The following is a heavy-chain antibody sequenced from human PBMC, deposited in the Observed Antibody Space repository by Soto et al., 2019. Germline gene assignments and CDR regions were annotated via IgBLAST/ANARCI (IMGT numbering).Heavy chain of an antibody. Sequence: PSETLSLTCTVSGGSISSGGYYWSWIRQHPGKGLEWIGYIYYSGSTYYNPSLKSRVTISVDTSKNQFSLKLSSVTAADTAVYYCARDSYYCSTTSCYPLGWFDPWGQGTLVTVSS. J-gene: IGHJ5*02. V-gene: IGHV4-31*03. CDR1: GGSISSGGYY. D-gene: IGHD2-2*01. CDR2: IYYSGST. CDR3: ARDSYYCSTTSCYPLGWFDP.